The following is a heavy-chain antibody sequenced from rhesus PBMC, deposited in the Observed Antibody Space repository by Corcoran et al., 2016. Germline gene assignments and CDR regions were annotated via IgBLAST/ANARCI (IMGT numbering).Heavy chain of an antibody. Sequence: QLQLQESGPGLVKPSETLSLTCAVSGGSISSNYWTWIRQPPGKGLECLGPISCTVGHTYANPSLKSRVTISPDTSKNQFSLKLNSVTAADTAVYYCARGLDYWGQGVLVTVSS. CDR2: ISCTVGHT. J-gene: IGHJ4*01. CDR3: ARGLDY. CDR1: GGSISSNY. V-gene: IGHV4-173*01.